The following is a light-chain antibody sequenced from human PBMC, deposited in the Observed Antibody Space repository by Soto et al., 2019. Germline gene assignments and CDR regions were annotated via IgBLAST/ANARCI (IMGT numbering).Light chain of an antibody. CDR1: QSVSSY. V-gene: IGKV3-11*01. CDR2: DAS. J-gene: IGKJ1*01. Sequence: EIVLTQSPATLSLSPGERATLSCRASQSVSSYLAWYQQKPGQAPRLLIYDASNMATGITARFSGSGSGTDFTLTISSLEPDDFVVYYCQQRNSWPRTFGQGTKVEIK. CDR3: QQRNSWPRT.